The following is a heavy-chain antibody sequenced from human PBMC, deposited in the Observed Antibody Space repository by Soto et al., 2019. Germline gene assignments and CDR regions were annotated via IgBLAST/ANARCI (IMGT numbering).Heavy chain of an antibody. D-gene: IGHD3-22*01. J-gene: IGHJ4*02. CDR2: ISSSGIHT. V-gene: IGHV3-23*01. CDR3: AKGLDSSGYACGES. CDR1: GFTFSNYA. Sequence: PGGSLRLSCATSGFTFSNYAMTWVRQASGKGLEWVSSISSSGIHTYYAESVKGRLTISRDNSENTLYLQMSSLRAEDTAVYYCAKGLDSSGYACGESWGQGTLVTVSS.